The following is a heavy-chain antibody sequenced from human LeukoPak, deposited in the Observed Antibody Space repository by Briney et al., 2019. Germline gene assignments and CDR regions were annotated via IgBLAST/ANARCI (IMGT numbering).Heavy chain of an antibody. Sequence: GGSLRLSCAAFGFSFRDYYMSWICQAPRQGLDWLSYISTSSRYIKYADSVTGRFRISRVDADDSLYLQMINLRVEDTAIYFCARHYGDSSSFVYWGQGTLVTVS. D-gene: IGHD4-17*01. V-gene: IGHV3-11*03. CDR1: GFSFRDYY. CDR3: ARHYGDSSSFVY. CDR2: ISTSSRYI. J-gene: IGHJ4*02.